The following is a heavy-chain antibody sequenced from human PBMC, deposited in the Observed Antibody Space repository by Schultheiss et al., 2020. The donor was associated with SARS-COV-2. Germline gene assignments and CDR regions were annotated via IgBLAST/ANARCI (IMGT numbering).Heavy chain of an antibody. CDR3: ARDRADIVVVPAAIAWDV. Sequence: DSVKGRFTISRDNAKNSLYLQMNSLRAEDTAVYYCARDRADIVVVPAAIAWDVWGKGTTVTVSS. J-gene: IGHJ6*04. V-gene: IGHV3-7*04. D-gene: IGHD2-2*01.